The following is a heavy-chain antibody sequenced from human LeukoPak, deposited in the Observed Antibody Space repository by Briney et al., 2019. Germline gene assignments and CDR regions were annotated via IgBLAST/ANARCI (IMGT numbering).Heavy chain of an antibody. Sequence: GGSLRLSCAASGFTFSSYEMNWVRQAPGKGLEWVSYISSSGSTIYYADPVKGRFTISRDNAKNSLYLQMNSLRAEDTAVYYCARPEDLDVVVVAALDAFDIWGQGTMVTVSS. CDR3: ARPEDLDVVVVAALDAFDI. V-gene: IGHV3-48*03. CDR1: GFTFSSYE. CDR2: ISSSGSTI. J-gene: IGHJ3*02. D-gene: IGHD2-15*01.